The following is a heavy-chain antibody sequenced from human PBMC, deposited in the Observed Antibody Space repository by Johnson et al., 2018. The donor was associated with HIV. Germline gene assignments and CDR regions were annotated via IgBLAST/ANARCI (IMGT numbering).Heavy chain of an antibody. CDR2: IGTAGDT. Sequence: MQLVESGGGLVQPGGSLRLSCAASGFTFSSYDMHWVRQATGKGLEWVSAIGTAGDTYYPGSVKGRFTISRENAKNSLYLQMNSLRAGDTAVYYCARANRGRNDAFDIWGHGTMVTVSS. V-gene: IGHV3-13*01. J-gene: IGHJ3*02. D-gene: IGHD2-15*01. CDR3: ARANRGRNDAFDI. CDR1: GFTFSSYD.